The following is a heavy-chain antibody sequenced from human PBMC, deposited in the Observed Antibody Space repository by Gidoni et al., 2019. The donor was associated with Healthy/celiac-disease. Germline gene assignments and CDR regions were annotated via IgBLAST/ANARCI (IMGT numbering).Heavy chain of an antibody. CDR1: GFTVSSNY. V-gene: IGHV3-53*02. J-gene: IGHJ6*03. D-gene: IGHD2-15*01. Sequence: EVQLVETGGGLIQPGGSLRLSCAASGFTVSSNYMSWVRQAPGKGLEWVSVIYSGGSTYYADSVKGRFTISRDNSKNTLYLQMNSLRAEDTAVYYCARDVMVVVAATTDYYMDVWGKGTTVTVSS. CDR3: ARDVMVVVAATTDYYMDV. CDR2: IYSGGST.